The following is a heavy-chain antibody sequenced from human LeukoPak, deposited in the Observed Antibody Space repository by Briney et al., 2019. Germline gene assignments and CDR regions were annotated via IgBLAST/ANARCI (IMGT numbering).Heavy chain of an antibody. CDR1: GGSFSGYY. V-gene: IGHV4-34*01. D-gene: IGHD3-3*01. Sequence: SETLSLTCAVYGGSFSGYYWSWIRQPPGKGLEWIGEMNHSGSTNYNPSLKSRVTISVDTSKNQFSLKLSSVTAADTAVYYCARVGYDFWSGYYLDYWGQGTLVTVSS. CDR3: ARVGYDFWSGYYLDY. J-gene: IGHJ4*02. CDR2: MNHSGST.